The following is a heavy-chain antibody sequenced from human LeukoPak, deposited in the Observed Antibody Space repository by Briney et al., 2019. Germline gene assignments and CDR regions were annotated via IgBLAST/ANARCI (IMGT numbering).Heavy chain of an antibody. CDR2: IRYDGSNK. J-gene: IGHJ4*02. CDR3: ARDSSRTYHGSGFLYYFDY. CDR1: RFTFSSYG. D-gene: IGHD3-10*01. Sequence: PGGSLRLSCAASRFTFSSYGMHWVRQAPGKGLEWVAFIRYDGSNKYYADSVKGRFTISRDNSKNTLYLQMNSLRAEDTAVYYCARDSSRTYHGSGFLYYFDYWGQGTLVTVSS. V-gene: IGHV3-30*02.